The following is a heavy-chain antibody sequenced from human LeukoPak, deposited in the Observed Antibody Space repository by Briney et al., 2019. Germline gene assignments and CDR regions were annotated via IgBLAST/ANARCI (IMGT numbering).Heavy chain of an antibody. D-gene: IGHD3-10*02. CDR3: AKFFTGEYVRAFDI. V-gene: IGHV3-30*18. Sequence: GGSLRLSCAASGFTFSSYAMHWVRQAPGNGLEWGALISYDGSNKYYADSVKGRFTISRDNSKNTLYLQMNSLRAEDPAVYYCAKFFTGEYVRAFDIWGQGTMVTVSS. J-gene: IGHJ3*02. CDR1: GFTFSSYA. CDR2: ISYDGSNK.